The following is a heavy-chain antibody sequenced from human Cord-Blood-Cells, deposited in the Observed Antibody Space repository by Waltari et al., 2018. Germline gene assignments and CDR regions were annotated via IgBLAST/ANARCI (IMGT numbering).Heavy chain of an antibody. V-gene: IGHV4-34*01. CDR1: GGSFSGYY. D-gene: IGHD6-25*01. Sequence: QVQLQQWGAGLLKPSETLSLTCAVYGGSFSGYYWSWIRQPPGKGLEWIGEINHIGSTNYNPALKSRVTISVETSKTQCSLKLSSVTAADTAVYYCARPQGYSSAFDIWGQGTMVTVSS. J-gene: IGHJ3*02. CDR3: ARPQGYSSAFDI. CDR2: INHIGST.